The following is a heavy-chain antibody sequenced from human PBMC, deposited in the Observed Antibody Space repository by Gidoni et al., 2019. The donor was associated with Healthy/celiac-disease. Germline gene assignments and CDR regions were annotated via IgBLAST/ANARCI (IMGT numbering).Heavy chain of an antibody. CDR2: IWYDGSNK. CDR1: GFTFSSYG. Sequence: QVQLVESGGGVVQPGRSLRLSCAASGFTFSSYGMHWVRQAPGKGREWVAVIWYDGSNKYYADSVKGRFTISRDNSKNTLYLQMNSLRAEDTAVYYCARDSSGWHDYWGQGTLVTVSS. CDR3: ARDSSGWHDY. D-gene: IGHD6-19*01. V-gene: IGHV3-33*01. J-gene: IGHJ4*02.